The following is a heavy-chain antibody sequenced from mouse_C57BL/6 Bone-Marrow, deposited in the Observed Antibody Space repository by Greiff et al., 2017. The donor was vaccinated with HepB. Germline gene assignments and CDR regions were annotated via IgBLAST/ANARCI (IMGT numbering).Heavy chain of an antibody. CDR3: ASHGSSYLYYFDY. Sequence: EVQLQESGGGLVQPGGSLSLSCAASGFTFTDYYMSWVRQPPGKALEWLGFIRNKANGYTTEYSASVKGRFTISRDNSQSILYLQMNALRAEDSATYYCASHGSSYLYYFDYWGQGTTLTVSS. V-gene: IGHV7-3*01. CDR1: GFTFTDYY. J-gene: IGHJ2*01. D-gene: IGHD1-1*01. CDR2: IRNKANGYTT.